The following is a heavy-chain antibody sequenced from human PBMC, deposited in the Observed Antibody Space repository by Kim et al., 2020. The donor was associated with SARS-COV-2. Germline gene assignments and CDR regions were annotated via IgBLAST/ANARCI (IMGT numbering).Heavy chain of an antibody. CDR2: ISYDGSNK. Sequence: GGSLRLSCAASGFTFSSYAMHWVRQAPGKGLEWVAVISYDGSNKYYAYSVKGRFTISRDNSKNTLYLQMNSLRAEDTAVYYCARDSGRWVCDYWGQGTLV. CDR3: ARDSGRWVCDY. V-gene: IGHV3-30*04. CDR1: GFTFSSYA. J-gene: IGHJ4*02. D-gene: IGHD3-16*01.